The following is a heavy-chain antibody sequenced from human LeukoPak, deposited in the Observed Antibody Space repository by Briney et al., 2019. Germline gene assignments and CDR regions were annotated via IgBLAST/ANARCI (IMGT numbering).Heavy chain of an antibody. CDR2: IYYSGST. V-gene: IGHV4-59*01. Sequence: SETLSLTCTVSGGSISSYYRSWIRQPPGKGLEWIGYIYYSGSTNYNPSLKSRVTISVDTSKNQFSLKLSSVTAADTAVYYCASSVRLGELPLTGMDVWGQGTTVTVSS. CDR3: ASSVRLGELPLTGMDV. D-gene: IGHD3-16*01. CDR1: GGSISSYY. J-gene: IGHJ6*02.